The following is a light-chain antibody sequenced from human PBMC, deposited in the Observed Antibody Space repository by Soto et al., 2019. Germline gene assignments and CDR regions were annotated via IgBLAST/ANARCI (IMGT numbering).Light chain of an antibody. J-gene: IGLJ1*01. CDR3: AAWDDSLSGYV. V-gene: IGLV1-47*01. CDR1: SSNIGSNY. Sequence: QSVLTQPPSAFGTPGQRVTISCSGSSSNIGSNYVYWYQQLPGTASKLLIYRNNQRPSGVPDRFSGSKFGTSASLVISGLRSEDEADYYCAAWDDSLSGYVFGTGTKVTVL. CDR2: RNN.